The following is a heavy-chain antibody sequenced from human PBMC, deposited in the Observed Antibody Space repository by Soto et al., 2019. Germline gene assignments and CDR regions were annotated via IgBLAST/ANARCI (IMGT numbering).Heavy chain of an antibody. CDR1: GGTFSSYT. V-gene: IGHV1-69*10. J-gene: IGHJ6*02. Sequence: ASVKVSCKASGGTFSSYTISWVRQAPGQGLEWMGGIIPILGIANYAQKFQGRVTITADKSTSTAYMELSSLRSEDTAVYYCARGVVGYYYYYGMDVWGQGTTVTVS. D-gene: IGHD2-15*01. CDR3: ARGVVGYYYYYGMDV. CDR2: IIPILGIA.